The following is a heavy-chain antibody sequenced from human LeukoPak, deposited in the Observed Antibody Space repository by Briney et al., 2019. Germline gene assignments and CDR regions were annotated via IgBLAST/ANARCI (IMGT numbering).Heavy chain of an antibody. J-gene: IGHJ4*02. Sequence: GGSLRLSCAASGFTFSSSAMSWIRQAPGKGLEWVSAISNNGGYTYYADSVQGRFTISRDNSKSTLCLQMNSLRAEDTAVYYCAKQLGYCSDGSCYFPYWGQGTLVTVSS. CDR2: ISNNGGYT. CDR1: GFTFSSSA. CDR3: AKQLGYCSDGSCYFPY. D-gene: IGHD2-15*01. V-gene: IGHV3-23*01.